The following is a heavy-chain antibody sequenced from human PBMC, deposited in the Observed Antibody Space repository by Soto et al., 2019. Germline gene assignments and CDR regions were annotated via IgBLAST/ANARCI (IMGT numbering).Heavy chain of an antibody. D-gene: IGHD6-6*01. Sequence: ASVKVSCKASGYTFTSYDINWVRQATGQGLEWMGWMNPNSGNTGYAQKFQGRVTMTRNTSISTAYMELSSLRSEDTAVYHCARASSSTYYYGMDVWGQGTTVTVSS. CDR3: ARASSSTYYYGMDV. CDR1: GYTFTSYD. CDR2: MNPNSGNT. J-gene: IGHJ6*02. V-gene: IGHV1-8*01.